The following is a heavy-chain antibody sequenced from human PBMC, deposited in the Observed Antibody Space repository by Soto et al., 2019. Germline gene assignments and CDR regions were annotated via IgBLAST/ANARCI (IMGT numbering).Heavy chain of an antibody. Sequence: SETLSLTCTVSGDSISNYYWSWIRHSPGKGLEWIGYIYHSGSTYYNPSLKSRVTMSVDTSKNQFSLKLSSVTAADTAVYYCARGPFIMVRGVIIDYYYYGMDVWGQGTTVTVSS. V-gene: IGHV4-4*09. CDR3: ARGPFIMVRGVIIDYYYYGMDV. CDR2: IYHSGST. D-gene: IGHD3-10*01. CDR1: GDSISNYY. J-gene: IGHJ6*02.